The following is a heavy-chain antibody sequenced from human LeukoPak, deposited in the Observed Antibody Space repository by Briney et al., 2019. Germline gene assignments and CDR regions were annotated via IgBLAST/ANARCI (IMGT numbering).Heavy chain of an antibody. J-gene: IGHJ5*02. D-gene: IGHD6-19*01. CDR3: ARVRAVAGDSNWFDP. CDR2: INPNSGGT. V-gene: IGHV1-2*02. CDR1: GYTFTGYY. Sequence: ASVKVSCKASGYTFTGYYMHWVRQAPGQGLEWMGWINPNSGGTNYAQKLQGRVTMTTDTSTSTAYMELRSPRSDDTAVYYCARVRAVAGDSNWFDPWGQETLVTVSS.